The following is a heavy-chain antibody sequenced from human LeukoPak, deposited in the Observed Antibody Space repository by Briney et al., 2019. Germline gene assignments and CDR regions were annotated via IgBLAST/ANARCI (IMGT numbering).Heavy chain of an antibody. V-gene: IGHV4-59*01. CDR2: IYYSGST. CDR3: ARDGERDCSSTSCSNDNWFDP. CDR1: GASISSYY. D-gene: IGHD2-2*01. Sequence: PSETLSLACTVSGASISSYYCSWVRQPPGKGLEWVGYIYYSGSTNYNPSLKSRVSISVDTSKNQFSLKLSSVTAADTAVYYCARDGERDCSSTSCSNDNWFDPWGQGTLVTVSS. J-gene: IGHJ5*02.